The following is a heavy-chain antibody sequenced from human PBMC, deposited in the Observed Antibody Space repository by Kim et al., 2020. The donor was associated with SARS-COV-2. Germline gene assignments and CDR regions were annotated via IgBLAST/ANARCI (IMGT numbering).Heavy chain of an antibody. J-gene: IGHJ4*02. V-gene: IGHV4-34*01. CDR2: INHSGST. CDR3: ARGARVAARGLFY. Sequence: SETLSLTCAVYGGSFSGYYWSWIRQPPGKGLEWIGEINHSGSTNYNPSLKSRVTISVDTSKNQFSLKLSSVTAADTAVYYCARGARVAARGLFYWGQGTLVTVSS. D-gene: IGHD6-6*01. CDR1: GGSFSGYY.